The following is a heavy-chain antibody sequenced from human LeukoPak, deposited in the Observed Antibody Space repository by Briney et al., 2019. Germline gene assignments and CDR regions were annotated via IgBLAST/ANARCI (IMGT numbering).Heavy chain of an antibody. D-gene: IGHD3-22*01. CDR2: MYNSGST. Sequence: SETLSLTCTVSGGSISSYYWSWIRQPPGKGLEWIGYMYNSGSTNYNPSLKSRVTMSVDTSKNQFSLKLSSVTAADTAVYYCARIGSSGNTELYYFYYMDVWGKGTTVTVSS. CDR3: ARIGSSGNTELYYFYYMDV. V-gene: IGHV4-59*12. J-gene: IGHJ6*03. CDR1: GGSISSYY.